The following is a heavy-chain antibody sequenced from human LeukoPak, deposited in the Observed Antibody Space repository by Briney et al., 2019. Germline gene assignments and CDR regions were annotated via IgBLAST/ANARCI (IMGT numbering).Heavy chain of an antibody. D-gene: IGHD3-22*01. CDR1: GGSISSSSYY. V-gene: IGHV4-39*07. Sequence: SETLSLTCTVSGGSISSSSYYWGWIRQPPGKGLEWIGGIYYSGSTYYNPSLKSRVTISVDTSKNQFSLKLSSVTAADTAVYYCAKSSGYGLVDIWGQGTMATVSS. J-gene: IGHJ3*02. CDR3: AKSSGYGLVDI. CDR2: IYYSGST.